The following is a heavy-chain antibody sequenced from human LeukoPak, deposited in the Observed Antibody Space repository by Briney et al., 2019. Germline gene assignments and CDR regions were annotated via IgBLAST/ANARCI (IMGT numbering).Heavy chain of an antibody. Sequence: PGGSQRLSCAASGFTFSSYWMSWVRQAPGKGLEWVANIKQDGSEKYYVDSVKGRFTISRDNAKNSLYLQMNSLRAEDTAVYYCARAVVDWLPPDYYYYYGMDVWGQGTTVTVSS. CDR1: GFTFSSYW. V-gene: IGHV3-7*01. J-gene: IGHJ6*02. CDR3: ARAVVDWLPPDYYYYYGMDV. D-gene: IGHD3-9*01. CDR2: IKQDGSEK.